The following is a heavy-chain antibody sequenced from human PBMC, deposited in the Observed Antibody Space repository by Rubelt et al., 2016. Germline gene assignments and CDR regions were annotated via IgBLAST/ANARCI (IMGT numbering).Heavy chain of an antibody. CDR2: IYSSGTT. CDR1: GASISSSSYY. Sequence: LQLQESGPGLVKPSETLSLTCTVSGASISSSSYYWGWIRQPPGKGLEWIGSIYSSGTTYYNPSLKSRVTISVDMSKNHFSLRLRSVNAADTAVYYCARQRTYYYDSSGSYALGTFDYWGQGTLVTVSS. V-gene: IGHV4-39*01. CDR3: ARQRTYYYDSSGSYALGTFDY. J-gene: IGHJ4*02. D-gene: IGHD3-22*01.